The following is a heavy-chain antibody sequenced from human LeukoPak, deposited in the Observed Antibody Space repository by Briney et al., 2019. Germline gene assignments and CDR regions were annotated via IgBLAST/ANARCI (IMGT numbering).Heavy chain of an antibody. CDR1: GGSISSYY. D-gene: IGHD6-13*01. CDR3: ARVSSSWYQDWYFDL. J-gene: IGHJ2*01. CDR2: IFTSESP. V-gene: IGHV4-4*07. Sequence: PSETLSLTCTVSGGSISSYYWSWIRQPAGKGLEWIGRIFTSESPTYNPSLKSRVTMSLDTSKNQFSLKLSSVSAADTAVYYCARVSSSWYQDWYFDLWGRGTLVTVSS.